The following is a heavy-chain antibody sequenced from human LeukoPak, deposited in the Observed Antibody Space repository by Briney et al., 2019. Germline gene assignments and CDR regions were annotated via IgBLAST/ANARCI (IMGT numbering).Heavy chain of an antibody. J-gene: IGHJ4*02. D-gene: IGHD3-10*01. V-gene: IGHV1-58*01. CDR3: AASYGSGTYVDY. CDR1: GFTFTSSA. CDR2: IVVGSGNT. Sequence: EASVKVSCKASGFTFTSSAVQWVRQARGQRLEWIGWIVVGSGNTNYAQKFQERVTITRDMSTGTAYMELSSLRSEDTAVYYCAASYGSGTYVDYWGQGTLVTVSS.